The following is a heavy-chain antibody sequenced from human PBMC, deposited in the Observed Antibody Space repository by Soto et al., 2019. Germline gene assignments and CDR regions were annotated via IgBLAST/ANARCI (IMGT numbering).Heavy chain of an antibody. CDR2: ILNDGSNR. Sequence: QVQLVESGGGVVQPGRSLRLSCAASEFTFSNYGMHWVRQAPGKGLAWVAVILNDGSNRYHADSVKDRFTISRDNSKNTLYLQMNSLRAEDTAVYYCARDDEYSGNGMDVWGQGTTVTVSP. V-gene: IGHV3-33*01. CDR3: ARDDEYSGNGMDV. CDR1: EFTFSNYG. J-gene: IGHJ6*01. D-gene: IGHD3-10*01.